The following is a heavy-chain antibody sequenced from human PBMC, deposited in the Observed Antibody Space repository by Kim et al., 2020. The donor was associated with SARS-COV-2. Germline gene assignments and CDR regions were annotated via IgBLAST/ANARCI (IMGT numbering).Heavy chain of an antibody. Sequence: YNPSLTRRVTISVDRYNNQFSLKLSSVTAADTAVDYCASSIGERPYYFDYWGQGTLVTVSS. V-gene: IGHV4-30-2*01. J-gene: IGHJ4*02. D-gene: IGHD6-6*01. CDR3: ASSIGERPYYFDY.